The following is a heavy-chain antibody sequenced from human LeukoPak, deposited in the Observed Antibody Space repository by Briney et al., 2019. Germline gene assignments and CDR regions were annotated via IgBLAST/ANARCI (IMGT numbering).Heavy chain of an antibody. CDR3: ASLRQQLVSNYYMDV. CDR2: IYYSGRT. CDR1: GYSISSGYY. Sequence: PSETLSLTCTVSGYSISSGYYWGWIRQPPGKGLEWIGSIYYSGRTNYNPSLKSRVSISVDTSKNQFSLKMSYVTAADTAVYYCASLRQQLVSNYYMDVWGRGTTVTVSS. J-gene: IGHJ6*03. D-gene: IGHD6-13*01. V-gene: IGHV4-38-2*02.